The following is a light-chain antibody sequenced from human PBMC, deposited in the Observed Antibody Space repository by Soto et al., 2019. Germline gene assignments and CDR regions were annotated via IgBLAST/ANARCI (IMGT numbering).Light chain of an antibody. Sequence: QSVLTQPPSASGSPGQSVTISCTGTSSDVGLYDYVSWYQQHPGKVPKLLIYEVTQRPSGVPDRFSGSKSGNTASLTVSGLQAEGEADYYCSSYGGNSNYVFXTGTKVTVL. CDR3: SSYGGNSNYV. CDR2: EVT. CDR1: SSDVGLYDY. J-gene: IGLJ1*01. V-gene: IGLV2-8*01.